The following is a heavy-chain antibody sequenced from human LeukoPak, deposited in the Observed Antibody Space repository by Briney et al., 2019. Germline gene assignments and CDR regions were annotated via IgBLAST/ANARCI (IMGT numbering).Heavy chain of an antibody. J-gene: IGHJ4*02. V-gene: IGHV1-18*01. Sequence: ASVKVSCKASGYTFTSYAISWVRQAPGQGLEWMGWISAYNGNTIYAQKFQGRVTMTTDTSTSTAYMELRSLRSDDTAVYYCARDVGNGYDYDFDYWGQGTLVTVSS. D-gene: IGHD5-12*01. CDR2: ISAYNGNT. CDR3: ARDVGNGYDYDFDY. CDR1: GYTFTSYA.